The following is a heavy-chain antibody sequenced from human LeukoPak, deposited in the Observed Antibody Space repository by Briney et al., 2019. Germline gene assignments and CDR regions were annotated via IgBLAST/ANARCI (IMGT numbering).Heavy chain of an antibody. V-gene: IGHV1-2*02. Sequence: ASVKVPCKASGYTFTGYYMHWVRQAPGQGLEWMGWINPNSGGTNYAQKFQGRVTMTRDTSISTAYMEPSRLRSDDTAVYYCARVPRYYYDSSGPDYWGQGTLVTVSS. CDR2: INPNSGGT. CDR3: ARVPRYYYDSSGPDY. J-gene: IGHJ4*02. D-gene: IGHD3-22*01. CDR1: GYTFTGYY.